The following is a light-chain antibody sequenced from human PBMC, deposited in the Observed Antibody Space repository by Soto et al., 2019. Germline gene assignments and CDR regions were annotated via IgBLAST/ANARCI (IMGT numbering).Light chain of an antibody. CDR2: AAS. J-gene: IGKJ1*01. CDR3: RQSYSIPQT. V-gene: IGKV1-39*01. Sequence: DIQMTQSPSSLSASVGDRVTITCRASQSISSYLNWYQQKPGKAPKLLIYAASSLQSGVPSRFSGSGSGTDFTLTISSLQPEDFATYYWRQSYSIPQTFGQGTKVEIK. CDR1: QSISSY.